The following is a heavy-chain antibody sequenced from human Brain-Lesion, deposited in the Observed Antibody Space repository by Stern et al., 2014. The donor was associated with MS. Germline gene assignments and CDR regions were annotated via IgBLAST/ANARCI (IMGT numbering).Heavy chain of an antibody. CDR2: ISASGGST. CDR1: GFRFSSYA. D-gene: IGHD3-16*02. CDR3: AKGVWGSYLNAFDM. Sequence: VQLVESGGGFVQPGGSLRLSCAASGFRFSSYAMSWVRQTPGKGLGWVSGISASGGSTYYADSVKGRFTISRDKSKNTLFLQMNSLRAEDTAVYYCAKGVWGSYLNAFDMWGQGTMVTVSS. V-gene: IGHV3-23*04. J-gene: IGHJ3*02.